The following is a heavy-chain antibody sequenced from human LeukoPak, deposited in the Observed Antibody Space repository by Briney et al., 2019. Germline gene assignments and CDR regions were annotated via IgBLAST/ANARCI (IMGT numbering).Heavy chain of an antibody. CDR3: AGGRLGWELLEAFDI. J-gene: IGHJ3*02. CDR2: ISYDGINE. CDR1: GFTFRNYG. Sequence: GRSLRLSCEVSGFTFRNYGMNWVRQAPGKGLEWVAVISYDGINEYYVDSVKGRFTISRDNSKNSLYLQMESLTIEDTAVYYCAGGRLGWELLEAFDIWGQGTMVTVSS. V-gene: IGHV3-30*03. D-gene: IGHD1-26*01.